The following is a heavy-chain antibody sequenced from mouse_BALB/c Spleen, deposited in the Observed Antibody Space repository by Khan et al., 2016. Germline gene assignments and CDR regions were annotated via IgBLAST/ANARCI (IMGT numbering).Heavy chain of an antibody. J-gene: IGHJ1*01. D-gene: IGHD1-1*01. CDR3: ATRDYYGSSSWYFDV. Sequence: QIQLVQSGPELKKPGETVKISCKASGYTFTNYGMNWVKQAPGKGLKWMGWINTYTGEPTYADDFKGRFAFSLETSASTAYLQINNLKNEDTATYFDATRDYYGSSSWYFDVWGAGTTVTVSS. CDR2: INTYTGEP. CDR1: GYTFTNYG. V-gene: IGHV9-3-1*01.